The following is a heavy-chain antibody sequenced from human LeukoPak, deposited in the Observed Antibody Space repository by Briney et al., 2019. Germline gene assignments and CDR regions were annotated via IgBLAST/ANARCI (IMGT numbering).Heavy chain of an antibody. D-gene: IGHD2-8*01. Sequence: PGGSLRLSCAASGFTFSSYGMHWVRQAPGKGLEWVAFIRYDGSNKYYADSVKGRFTISRDNSKNTLYLQMNSLRAEDTAVYYCAKEEVRGDIVLMVYAALDYWGQGTLVTVSS. CDR2: IRYDGSNK. CDR1: GFTFSSYG. V-gene: IGHV3-30*02. CDR3: AKEEVRGDIVLMVYAALDY. J-gene: IGHJ4*02.